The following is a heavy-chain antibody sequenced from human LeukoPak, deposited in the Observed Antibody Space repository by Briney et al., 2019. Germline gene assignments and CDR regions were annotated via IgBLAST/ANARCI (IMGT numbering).Heavy chain of an antibody. CDR3: AREEPPATYYYDSTAYFLRDDTFDI. CDR1: GFTFSSYE. V-gene: IGHV3-48*03. J-gene: IGHJ3*02. D-gene: IGHD3-22*01. CDR2: ISSSGSTI. Sequence: PGGSLRLSCAASGFTFSSYEMNWVRQAPGKGLEWVSYISSSGSTIYYADSVKGRFTISRDNAKNSLYLQMNSLRAEDTAVYYCAREEPPATYYYDSTAYFLRDDTFDIWGQGTMVTVSS.